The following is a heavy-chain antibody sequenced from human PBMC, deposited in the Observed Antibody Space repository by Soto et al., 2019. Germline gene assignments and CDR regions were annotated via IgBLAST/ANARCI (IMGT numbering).Heavy chain of an antibody. Sequence: QVQLVQSGAEVKKPGSSVKVSCKASGGTFSSYAISWVRQAPGQGLEWMGGIIPIFGTANYAQKFQGRVTITADESTSTAYMELSSLRSDHTAVYYCARDRPALLLTYYGMDVWCPGTTVTVSS. J-gene: IGHJ6*02. CDR2: IIPIFGTA. CDR3: ARDRPALLLTYYGMDV. V-gene: IGHV1-69*01. D-gene: IGHD2-15*01. CDR1: GGTFSSYA.